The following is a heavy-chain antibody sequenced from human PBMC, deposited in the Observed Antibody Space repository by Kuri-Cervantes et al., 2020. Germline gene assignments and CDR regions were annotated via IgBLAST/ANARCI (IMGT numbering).Heavy chain of an antibody. V-gene: IGHV3-21*04. J-gene: IGHJ4*02. CDR2: IDSTSTYK. CDR1: GFTFNTYS. D-gene: IGHD6-13*01. CDR3: AKVAKYSSRLTYYFDY. Sequence: ETLSLTCAASGFTFNTYSMNWVRQAPGKGLEWVSSIDSTSTYKYYTDSVKGRFTISRDNAKNSLYLQMNSLRAEDTAVYYCAKVAKYSSRLTYYFDYWGQGTLVTVSS.